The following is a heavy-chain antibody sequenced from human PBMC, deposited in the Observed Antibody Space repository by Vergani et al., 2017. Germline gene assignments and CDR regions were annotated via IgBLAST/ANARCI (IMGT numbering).Heavy chain of an antibody. V-gene: IGHV5-51*01. J-gene: IGHJ6*02. D-gene: IGHD6-13*01. Sequence: VQLVQSGAEVKKPGASVKISCKGSGYSFTSYWIGWVRQMPGKGLELMGIIYPGDSDTRYSPSFQGQVTISADKSISTAYLQWSSLKASDTAMYYCARRAAAGPYYYYYGMDVWGQGTTVTVSS. CDR2: IYPGDSDT. CDR1: GYSFTSYW. CDR3: ARRAAAGPYYYYYGMDV.